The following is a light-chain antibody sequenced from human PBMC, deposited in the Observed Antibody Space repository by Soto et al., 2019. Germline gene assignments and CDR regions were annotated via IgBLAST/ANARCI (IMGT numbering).Light chain of an antibody. CDR3: QQYYSYGT. J-gene: IGKJ1*01. CDR1: QGISSY. V-gene: IGKV1-8*01. Sequence: AIRMTQSPSSFSASTGDRVTITCRASQGISSYLAWYQQKPGKAPKLLIYAASTLQSGVPSRFSGSGSGTDFPLTISCLQSEDFATYYCQQYYSYGTFGQGTKVEIK. CDR2: AAS.